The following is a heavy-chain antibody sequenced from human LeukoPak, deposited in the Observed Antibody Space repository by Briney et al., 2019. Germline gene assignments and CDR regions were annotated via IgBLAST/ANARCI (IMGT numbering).Heavy chain of an antibody. CDR3: ARYPMIRLDAFDI. CDR1: GGTFSSYA. V-gene: IGHV1-69*06. D-gene: IGHD3-22*01. CDR2: IIPIFGTA. J-gene: IGHJ3*02. Sequence: SVKVSCKASGGTFSSYAISWVRQAPGQGLEWMGGIIPIFGTANYAQKFQGRVTITADKSTSTAYMELSSLRSEDTAVYYCARYPMIRLDAFDIWGQGTMVTVS.